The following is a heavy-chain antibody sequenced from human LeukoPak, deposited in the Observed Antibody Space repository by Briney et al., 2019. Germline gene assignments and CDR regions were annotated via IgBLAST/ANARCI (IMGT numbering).Heavy chain of an antibody. CDR2: INSDGSST. D-gene: IGHD3-22*01. J-gene: IGHJ1*01. CDR3: ARGRGYYDSSGYYYDREYFQH. CDR1: GFTFSSYW. Sequence: PGGSLRLSCAASGFTFSSYWMHWVRQAPGKGLVWVSRINSDGSSTSYADSVKGRFTISRDNAKNTLYLQMNSLRAEDTAVYYCARGRGYYDSSGYYYDREYFQHWGQGTLVTVSS. V-gene: IGHV3-74*01.